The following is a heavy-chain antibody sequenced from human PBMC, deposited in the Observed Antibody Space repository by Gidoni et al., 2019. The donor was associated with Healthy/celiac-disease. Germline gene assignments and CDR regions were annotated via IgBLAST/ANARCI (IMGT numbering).Heavy chain of an antibody. CDR1: GCTLSSYA. Sequence: EVQLLESGGGLVQPGGSLRLYCAAAGCTLSSYAMSWVRQAPGKGLEWVSAILGSGGSTYYADSVKGRFTISRDNSKNTLYLQMSSLRAEDTAVYYCAKGGAVVPAATPGDYYYMDVWGKGTTVTVSS. J-gene: IGHJ6*03. V-gene: IGHV3-23*01. CDR2: ILGSGGST. D-gene: IGHD2-2*01. CDR3: AKGGAVVPAATPGDYYYMDV.